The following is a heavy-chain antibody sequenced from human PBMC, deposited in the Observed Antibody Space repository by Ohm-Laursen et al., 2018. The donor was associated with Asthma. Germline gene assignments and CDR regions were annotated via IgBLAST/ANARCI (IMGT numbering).Heavy chain of an antibody. CDR1: GDSISSGYHY. D-gene: IGHD3-22*01. CDR2: IYYSGNT. CDR3: ARATFYYESTGYYYFDH. J-gene: IGHJ4*02. V-gene: IGHV4-31*02. Sequence: TLSLTCSVSGDSISSGYHYWSWIRQHPGKGLEWIGYIYYSGNTYYNPSLKSRVIISVDTSKNQFSLKLTSVTAADTALYYCARATFYYESTGYYYFDHWGQGTLVTVSS.